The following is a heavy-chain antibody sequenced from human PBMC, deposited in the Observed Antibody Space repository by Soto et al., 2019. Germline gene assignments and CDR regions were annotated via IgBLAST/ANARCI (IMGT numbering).Heavy chain of an antibody. J-gene: IGHJ6*02. V-gene: IGHV5-10-1*01. CDR1: GYSFTSYW. CDR3: AGLFVGDYYYGMDV. Sequence: PGESLEISWKSSGYSFTSYWISWVRQMPGKGLEWMGRIDPSDSYTNYSPSFQGHVTISADKSISTAYLQWSSLKASDTAMYYCAGLFVGDYYYGMDVWGQGTTVTVSS. D-gene: IGHD2-21*01. CDR2: IDPSDSYT.